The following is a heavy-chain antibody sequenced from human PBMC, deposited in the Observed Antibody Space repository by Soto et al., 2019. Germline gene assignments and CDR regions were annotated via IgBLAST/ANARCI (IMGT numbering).Heavy chain of an antibody. CDR3: ANVLSMIVADSFDI. V-gene: IGHV3-30*18. CDR2: TSYDGSNN. D-gene: IGHD3-22*01. Sequence: QVQLVESGGGVVQPGRSLRLSCAASGFNFNNYAIHWLGQSPGNGLRWVTVTSYDGSNNYFADPVKARFTISRDNSRNTLYLQMNSLGAEDTSVYYCANVLSMIVADSFDIWGQGTMVTVSS. J-gene: IGHJ3*02. CDR1: GFNFNNYA.